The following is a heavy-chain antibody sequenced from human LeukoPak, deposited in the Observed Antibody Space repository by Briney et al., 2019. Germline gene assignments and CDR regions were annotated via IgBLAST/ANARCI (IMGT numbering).Heavy chain of an antibody. CDR3: AKDSITMVRGSYFDY. Sequence: GGTLRLSCAASGFTFSSYGMSWVRQAPGKGLEWVSAISGSGGSTYYADSVKGRFTISRDNSKNTLYLQMNSLRAEDTAVYYCAKDSITMVRGSYFDYWGQGTLVTVSS. CDR2: ISGSGGST. V-gene: IGHV3-23*01. D-gene: IGHD3-10*01. J-gene: IGHJ4*02. CDR1: GFTFSSYG.